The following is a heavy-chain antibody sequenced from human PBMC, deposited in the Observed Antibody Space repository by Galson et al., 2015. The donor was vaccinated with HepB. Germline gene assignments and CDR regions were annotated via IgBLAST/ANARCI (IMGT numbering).Heavy chain of an antibody. Sequence: SLRLSCAASGFTFDDYAMHWVRQAPGKGLEWVSGISWNSGSIGYADSVKGRFTISRDNAKNSLYLQMNSLRAEDTALYYCAKDIKYYDSSGYRHWGQGTLVTVSS. CDR3: AKDIKYYDSSGYRH. CDR2: ISWNSGSI. CDR1: GFTFDDYA. J-gene: IGHJ4*02. D-gene: IGHD3-22*01. V-gene: IGHV3-9*01.